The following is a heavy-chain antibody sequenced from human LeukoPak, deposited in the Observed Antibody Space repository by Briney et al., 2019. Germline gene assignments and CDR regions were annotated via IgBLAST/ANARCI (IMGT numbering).Heavy chain of an antibody. CDR3: ARDFDNSGWYEVDY. CDR2: IKQDGGEK. CDR1: GFTLRYYW. D-gene: IGHD6-19*01. Sequence: PGGSLRLSCVASGFTLRYYWMSWVRQAPGKGLEWVANIKQDGGEKYYVDSVKGRFTISRDNAKNSLYLQMNSLRAGDTAVYYCARDFDNSGWYEVDYWGQGTLVTVSS. J-gene: IGHJ4*02. V-gene: IGHV3-7*01.